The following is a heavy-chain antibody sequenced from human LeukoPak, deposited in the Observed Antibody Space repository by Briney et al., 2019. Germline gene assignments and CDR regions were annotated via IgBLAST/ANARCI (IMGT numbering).Heavy chain of an antibody. J-gene: IGHJ4*02. CDR1: GDSISSITYY. D-gene: IGHD6-13*01. CDR2: IYFTGTT. CDR3: ARGLYDGGSWFHFDS. V-gene: IGHV4-39*02. Sequence: SETLSCNGTVSGDSISSITYYRAWLRQPPGTVLELNGNIYFTGTTFYTPSLKSRVIMSIGTSKNHFSLDLNSVTAADMAVYYCARGLYDGGSWFHFDSWGQGTLVTVSS.